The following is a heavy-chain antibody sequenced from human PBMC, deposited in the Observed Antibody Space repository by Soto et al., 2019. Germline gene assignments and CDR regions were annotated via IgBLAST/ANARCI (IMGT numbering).Heavy chain of an antibody. CDR1: GFSFSSYE. V-gene: IGHV3-48*03. J-gene: IGHJ5*02. CDR2: ISSSGSDT. CDR3: ASLSGSYGFDP. D-gene: IGHD1-26*01. Sequence: EAQLVESGGDLVQPGGSLRLSCAGSGFSFSSYEMNWVRQAPGKGLEWVAYISSSGSDTYYADSVKARFTISRDKAQNLLYLQMTRLSAEDTAIYYCASLSGSYGFDPWGQGTLVTVSS.